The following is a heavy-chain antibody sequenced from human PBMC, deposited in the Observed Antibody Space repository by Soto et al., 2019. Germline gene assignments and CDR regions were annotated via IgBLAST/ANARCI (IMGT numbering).Heavy chain of an antibody. V-gene: IGHV3-30-3*01. D-gene: IGHD3-10*01. CDR3: ARDGPPDASGSYYNHGMDV. Sequence: QVQLVESGGGVVQPGRSLRLSCAASGFTFSTYAMYWVRQAPGKGLEWVAVISYDGSIKYYADSVKGRFTISRDNSKNTLYLKMSSLRVEDTVAYYCARDGPPDASGSYYNHGMDVWGPGTTVTVSS. J-gene: IGHJ6*02. CDR2: ISYDGSIK. CDR1: GFTFSTYA.